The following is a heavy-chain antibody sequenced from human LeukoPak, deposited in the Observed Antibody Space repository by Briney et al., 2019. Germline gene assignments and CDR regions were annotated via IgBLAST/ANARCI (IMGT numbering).Heavy chain of an antibody. D-gene: IGHD6-13*01. CDR1: GFTFSSYS. V-gene: IGHV3-48*01. CDR2: ISSSSSTI. J-gene: IGHJ6*03. Sequence: GGSLRLSCAASGFTFSSYSMNWVRQAPGKGLEWVSYISSSSSTIYYADSVKGRFTISRDNAKNSLYLQMNSLRAEDTAVYYCASGTAEDHYMDVWGKGTTVTVSS. CDR3: ASGTAEDHYMDV.